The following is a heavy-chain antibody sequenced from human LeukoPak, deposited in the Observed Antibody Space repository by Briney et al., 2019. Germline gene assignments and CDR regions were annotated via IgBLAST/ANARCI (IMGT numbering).Heavy chain of an antibody. D-gene: IGHD3-9*01. CDR2: IYTIGST. CDR3: ARRDLVNWYFDL. Sequence: SETLSLTCTVSGGSISGYYWSWIRQPAGKGPEWIGRIYTIGSTTYNPSLKSRATMSLDTSKNQFSLKLSSVTAADTAVYYCARRDLVNWYFDLWGRGTLVTVSS. J-gene: IGHJ2*01. V-gene: IGHV4-4*07. CDR1: GGSISGYY.